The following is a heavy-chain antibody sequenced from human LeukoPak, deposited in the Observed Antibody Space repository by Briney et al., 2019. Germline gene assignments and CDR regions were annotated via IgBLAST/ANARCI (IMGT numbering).Heavy chain of an antibody. CDR1: GFTFSSYA. Sequence: GGSLRLSCAASGFTFSSYAMTWVRQAPGKGLEWVSAISGSGPNTYYADSVKGRFTISRDNAKNSLYLQMNSLRAEDTAVYYCAKDFDFWSGNHAFDIWGQGTMVTVSS. CDR2: ISGSGPNT. J-gene: IGHJ3*02. CDR3: AKDFDFWSGNHAFDI. D-gene: IGHD3-3*01. V-gene: IGHV3-23*01.